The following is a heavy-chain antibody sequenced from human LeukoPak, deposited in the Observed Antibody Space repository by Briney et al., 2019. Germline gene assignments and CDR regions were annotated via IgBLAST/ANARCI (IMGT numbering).Heavy chain of an antibody. Sequence: GGPLRLSCAASGFTFSDYNMRWIRQAPGKGLEWVSSISRSGSTKYYADSVKGRFTISRDNAKNSLFLQMNSLRAEDTAVYFCARDFGDGDYVLDWYFDLWGRGTLVTVSS. D-gene: IGHD4-17*01. CDR1: GFTFSDYN. V-gene: IGHV3-11*01. CDR3: ARDFGDGDYVLDWYFDL. CDR2: ISRSGSTK. J-gene: IGHJ2*01.